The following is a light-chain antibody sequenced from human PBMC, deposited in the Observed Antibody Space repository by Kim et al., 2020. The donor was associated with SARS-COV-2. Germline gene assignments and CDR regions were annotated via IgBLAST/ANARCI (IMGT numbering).Light chain of an antibody. CDR2: RNN. V-gene: IGLV10-54*01. J-gene: IGLJ3*02. CDR3: SAWDSSLIACV. CDR1: SNNVGNQG. Sequence: QAGLTQPPSVSKGLRQTATLTCTGNSNNVGNQGAAWLQQHQGHPPKLLSYRNNNRPSGISERLSASRSENTASLTITGLQPEDEADYYCSAWDSSLIACVSVVGTQLTV.